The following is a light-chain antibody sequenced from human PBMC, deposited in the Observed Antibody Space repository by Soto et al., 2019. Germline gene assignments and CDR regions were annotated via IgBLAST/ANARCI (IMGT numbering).Light chain of an antibody. CDR2: GAF. CDR3: QQYGSSIT. V-gene: IGKV3-20*01. Sequence: EIVLTQSPGTLSLSPGERATLSCRASQSVSSSYLAWYQQKPGQAPRLLIYGAFSRATGIPDRFSGSGSGTDFTLTISRLETEDFVVYYCQQYGSSITFGQGTRLEIK. J-gene: IGKJ5*01. CDR1: QSVSSSY.